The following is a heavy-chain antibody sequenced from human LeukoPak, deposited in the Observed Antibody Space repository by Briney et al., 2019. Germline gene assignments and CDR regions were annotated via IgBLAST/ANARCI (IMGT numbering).Heavy chain of an antibody. J-gene: IGHJ6*02. CDR2: ISSSSSSTI. V-gene: IGHV3-48*02. CDR1: GFTFSSYS. Sequence: GGSLRLSCAASGFTFSSYSMNWVRQAPGKGLEWVSYISSSSSSTIYYADSVKGRFTISRDNAKNSLYLQMNSLRDEDTAVYDCASPRPYYYYGMDVWGQGTTVTVSS. CDR3: ASPRPYYYYGMDV.